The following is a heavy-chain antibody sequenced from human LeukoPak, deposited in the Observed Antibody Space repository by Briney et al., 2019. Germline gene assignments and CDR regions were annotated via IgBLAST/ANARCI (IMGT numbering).Heavy chain of an antibody. CDR2: MNLNSGDT. CDR1: GYTFSSHD. V-gene: IGHV1-8*01. J-gene: IGHJ4*02. D-gene: IGHD2-2*01. Sequence: ASVKVSCKASGYTFSSHDIYWVRQAPGQGPEWMGWMNLNSGDTYYAQNFQGRFSITSDTSKSTTYMDLASLAPDDTAVYYCARVPVPAPRRGLYFDYWGQGTLITVSS. CDR3: ARVPVPAPRRGLYFDY.